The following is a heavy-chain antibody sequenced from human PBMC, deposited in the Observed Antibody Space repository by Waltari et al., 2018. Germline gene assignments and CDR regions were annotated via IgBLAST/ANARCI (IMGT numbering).Heavy chain of an antibody. V-gene: IGHV4-4*01. D-gene: IGHD5-12*01. J-gene: IGHJ5*02. CDR3: ARDRGRGLYLDT. CDR2: IHYSGRT. Sequence: WNWVGQSPGKGLEWVGQIHYSGRTHFNLSLESRITMSIDMSSNQFSLRLSSVTVADTAVYFCARDRGRGLYLDTWGQGTLVTVSP.